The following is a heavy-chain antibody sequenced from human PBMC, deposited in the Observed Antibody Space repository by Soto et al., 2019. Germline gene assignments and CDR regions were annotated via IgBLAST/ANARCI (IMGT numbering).Heavy chain of an antibody. V-gene: IGHV3-72*01. CDR3: AMLGGWSRGSNDMDV. D-gene: IGHD6-19*01. Sequence: EVQLVESGGGLVQPGGSLRLSCAASGLIFSDYHMDWVRQAPGKGLEWVGRIRRKANSYTTEYAASVKGRFTISRDDSKNSLYLQMNSLKTEDTAVYYCAMLGGWSRGSNDMDVGGQGPTVTVSS. CDR1: GLIFSDYH. CDR2: IRRKANSYTT. J-gene: IGHJ6*02.